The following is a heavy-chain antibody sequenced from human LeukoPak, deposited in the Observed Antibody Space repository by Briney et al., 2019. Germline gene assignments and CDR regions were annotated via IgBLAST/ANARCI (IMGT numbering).Heavy chain of an antibody. V-gene: IGHV1-46*01. CDR1: GYTFTSYY. CDR3: ARDPSGSGSYYHKFDY. D-gene: IGHD3-10*01. J-gene: IGHJ4*02. Sequence: ASVKVSCKASGYTFTSYYMHWVRQAPGQGLEWMGIINPSGGSTSYAQKFQGRVNMTRDTSTSTVYMELSSLRSEDTAVYYCARDPSGSGSYYHKFDYWGQGTLVTVSS. CDR2: INPSGGST.